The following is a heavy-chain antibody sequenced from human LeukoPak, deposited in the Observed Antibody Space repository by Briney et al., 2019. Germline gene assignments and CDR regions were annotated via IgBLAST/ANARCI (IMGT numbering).Heavy chain of an antibody. CDR3: AREGAPIVLMVYDVVGWFDP. V-gene: IGHV4-4*07. CDR1: GGSISSYY. Sequence: SETLSLTCTVSGGSISSYYWSWIRQPAGKGLEWSGRIYTSGSTNYNPSLKSRVTMSVDTSKNQFSLKLSSVTAADTAVYYCAREGAPIVLMVYDVVGWFDPWGQGTLVTVSS. D-gene: IGHD2-8*01. CDR2: IYTSGST. J-gene: IGHJ5*02.